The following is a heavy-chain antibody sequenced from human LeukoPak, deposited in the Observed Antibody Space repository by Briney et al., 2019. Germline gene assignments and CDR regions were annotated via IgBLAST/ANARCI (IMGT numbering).Heavy chain of an antibody. J-gene: IGHJ6*03. CDR1: GFTFSSYG. Sequence: GGSLRLSCAASGFTFSSYGMHWVRQAPGKGLEWVAVLWYDGSNKDYADSVKGRFTISRDNSKNTLYLQMNSLRAEDTAVSYCARDIRSYYYMDVWGKGTTVTVSS. CDR3: ARDIRSYYYMDV. CDR2: LWYDGSNK. V-gene: IGHV3-33*01.